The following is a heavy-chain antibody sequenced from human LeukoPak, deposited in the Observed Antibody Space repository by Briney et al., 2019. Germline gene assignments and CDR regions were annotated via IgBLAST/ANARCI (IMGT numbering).Heavy chain of an antibody. CDR1: GGSFSGYY. J-gene: IGHJ4*02. CDR3: ARAGQKSSSGFDY. V-gene: IGHV4-34*01. CDR2: INHSGST. D-gene: IGHD6-6*01. Sequence: PSETLSLTCAVYGGSFSGYYWSWIRQPPGKGLEWIGEINHSGSTNYNPSLKSRVTISVDTSKNQFSLKLSSVTAADTAVYYCARAGQKSSSGFDYWGQGTLVTVSS.